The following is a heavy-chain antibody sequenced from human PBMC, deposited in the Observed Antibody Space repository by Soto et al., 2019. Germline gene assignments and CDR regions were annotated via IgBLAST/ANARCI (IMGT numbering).Heavy chain of an antibody. CDR3: TRGPSGDKVDY. D-gene: IGHD7-27*01. CDR1: GGSISSAYYC. CDR2: IYNGGST. Sequence: QVLLQESGPGLVKPSQTLSLTCTVPGGSISSAYYCWSWVRQSPDKGLEWIGHIYNGGSTYSNPSLKSRVTISVDTSKNKCSLELSSVSAADKDVYYCTRGPSGDKVDYWGQGTVDTVS. V-gene: IGHV4-30-4*01. J-gene: IGHJ4*02.